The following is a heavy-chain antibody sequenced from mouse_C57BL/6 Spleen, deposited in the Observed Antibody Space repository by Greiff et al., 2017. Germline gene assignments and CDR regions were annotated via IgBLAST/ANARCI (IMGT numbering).Heavy chain of an antibody. CDR1: GYTFTSYW. J-gene: IGHJ2*01. Sequence: QVQLQQPGAELVRPGSSVKLSCKASGYTFTSYWMHWVKQRPIQGLEWIGNIDPSDSETHYNQKFKDKATLTVDKSSSTAYMQLSSLTSEDSAVYYCARWGSSLYYFDDWGQGTTLTVSS. V-gene: IGHV1-52*01. D-gene: IGHD1-1*01. CDR3: ARWGSSLYYFDD. CDR2: IDPSDSET.